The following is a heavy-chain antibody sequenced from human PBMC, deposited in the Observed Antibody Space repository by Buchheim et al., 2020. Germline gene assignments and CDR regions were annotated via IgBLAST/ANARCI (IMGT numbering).Heavy chain of an antibody. CDR3: ARGALAIFGVVTNTGYYYGMDV. D-gene: IGHD3-3*01. V-gene: IGHV4-34*01. CDR2: INHSGST. Sequence: QVQLQQWGAGLLKPSETLSLTCAVYGGSFSGYYWSWIRQPPGKGLEWIGEINHSGSTNYNPSLKSRVTISVDTSKNPFSLKLSSVTAADTAVYYCARGALAIFGVVTNTGYYYGMDVWGQGTT. J-gene: IGHJ6*02. CDR1: GGSFSGYY.